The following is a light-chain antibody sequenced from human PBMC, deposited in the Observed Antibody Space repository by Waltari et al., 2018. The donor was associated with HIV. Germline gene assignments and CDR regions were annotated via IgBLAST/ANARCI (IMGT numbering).Light chain of an antibody. V-gene: IGKV4-1*01. CDR3: QQHYTTPLT. CDR1: QCVLYSSNNKNY. CDR2: WAS. Sequence: DIVMTQSPDSLAVSLGERATINCKSSQCVLYSSNNKNYLAWYQQKPGQPPKLLIYWASARESGVPDRFSASGSGTDFTLTISSLQAEDVAVYYCQQHYTTPLTFGGGTKVEI. J-gene: IGKJ4*01.